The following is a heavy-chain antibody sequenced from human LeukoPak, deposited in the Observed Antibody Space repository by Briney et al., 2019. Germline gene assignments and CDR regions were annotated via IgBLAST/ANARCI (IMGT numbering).Heavy chain of an antibody. CDR1: GGSFSGYY. Sequence: SETLSLTCAVYGGSFSGYYWSWIRQPPGKGLEWIGEINHSGSTNYNPSLKSRVTISVDTSKNQFSLKLSSVTAADTAVYYCARGRHRWVTTGYWGQGTLVTVSS. D-gene: IGHD2-21*02. CDR3: ARGRHRWVTTGY. V-gene: IGHV4-34*01. CDR2: INHSGST. J-gene: IGHJ4*02.